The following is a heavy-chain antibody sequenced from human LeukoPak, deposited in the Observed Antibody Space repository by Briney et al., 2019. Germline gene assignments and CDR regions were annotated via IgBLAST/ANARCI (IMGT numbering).Heavy chain of an antibody. V-gene: IGHV3-21*01. D-gene: IGHD4-17*01. CDR3: ARRTVTYYYYYYMDV. J-gene: IGHJ6*03. CDR1: RFTFSSYS. Sequence: GGSLRLSCAASRFTFSSYSMNWVRQAPGKGLEWVSSISSSSSYIYYADSVKGRFTISRDNAKNSLYLQMNSLRAEDTAVYYCARRTVTYYYYYYMDVWGKGTTVTVSS. CDR2: ISSSSSYI.